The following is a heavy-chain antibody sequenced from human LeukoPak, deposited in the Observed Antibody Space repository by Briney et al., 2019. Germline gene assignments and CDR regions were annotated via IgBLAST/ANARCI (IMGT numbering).Heavy chain of an antibody. V-gene: IGHV4-61*02. J-gene: IGHJ5*02. D-gene: IGHD2-2*01. CDR3: AREYCSSTSCYFGDGWFDP. Sequence: SETLSLTCTVSGGSISSGSYYWSWIRQPAGKGLEWIGRIYTSGSTNYNPSLKSRVTISVDTSKNQFSLKLSSVTAADTAVYYCAREYCSSTSCYFGDGWFDPWGQGTLVTVSS. CDR1: GGSISSGSYY. CDR2: IYTSGST.